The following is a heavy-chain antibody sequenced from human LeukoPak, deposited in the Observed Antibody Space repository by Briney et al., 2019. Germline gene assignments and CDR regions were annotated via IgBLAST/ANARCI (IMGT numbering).Heavy chain of an antibody. D-gene: IGHD6-13*01. CDR1: GFTFSNYW. CDR3: ARNDVPAAGDY. Sequence: QSGGSLRLSCAVSGFTFSNYWMTWVRQAPGKGLEWVANIKPDGSEQNYVDSVKGRFTISRDDAKNSLFLQMNSLRAEDTAVYFCARNDVPAAGDYWGQGTLVTVSS. CDR2: IKPDGSEQ. J-gene: IGHJ4*02. V-gene: IGHV3-7*01.